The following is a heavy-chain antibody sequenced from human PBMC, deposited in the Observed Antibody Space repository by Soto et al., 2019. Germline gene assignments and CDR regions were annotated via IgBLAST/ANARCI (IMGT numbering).Heavy chain of an antibody. CDR3: AXESRYCGGDCYPRWFDP. D-gene: IGHD2-21*02. V-gene: IGHV3-33*01. J-gene: IGHJ5*02. CDR1: GFTFSSYG. Sequence: SLRLSCAASGFTFSSYGMHWVRQAPGKGLEWVAVIWYDGSNKYYADSVKGRFTISRDNSKNTLYLQMNSLRAEDTAVYYCAXESRYCGGDCYPRWFDPWGQGTLVTVSS. CDR2: IWYDGSNK.